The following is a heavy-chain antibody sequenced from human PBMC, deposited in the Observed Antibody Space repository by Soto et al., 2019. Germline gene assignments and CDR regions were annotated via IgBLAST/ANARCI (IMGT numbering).Heavy chain of an antibody. V-gene: IGHV6-1*01. CDR1: GDSVSSNTAS. CDR2: TYFRSKWYN. J-gene: IGHJ5*02. D-gene: IGHD5-12*01. CDR3: AKGDNLGPKTGYAFDP. Sequence: SQTLSLTCAISGDSVSSNTASWNWIRQSPSRGLEWLGRTYFRSKWYNDYAVSVKSRIIINPTTANNQFSLQPNSVTPEDTAVYFCAKGDNLGPKTGYAFDPWGQGIMVTVSS.